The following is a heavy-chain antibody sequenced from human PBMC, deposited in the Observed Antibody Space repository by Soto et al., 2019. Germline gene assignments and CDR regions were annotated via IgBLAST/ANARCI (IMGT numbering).Heavy chain of an antibody. CDR3: ASSLRYFDPLWDYYYYGMDV. J-gene: IGHJ6*02. CDR1: GYTFTSYA. CDR2: INAGNGNT. Sequence: QVQLVQSGAEVKKPGASVKVSCKASGYTFTSYAMHWVRQAPGQRLEWMGWINAGNGNTKYSQKFQGRVTITRDTSASTAYMELSSLRSEDTAVYYCASSLRYFDPLWDYYYYGMDVWGQGTTVTVSS. V-gene: IGHV1-3*01. D-gene: IGHD3-9*01.